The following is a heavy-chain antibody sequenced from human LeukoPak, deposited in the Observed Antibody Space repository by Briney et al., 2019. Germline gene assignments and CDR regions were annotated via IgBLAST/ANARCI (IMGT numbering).Heavy chain of an antibody. CDR2: IYYSGST. CDR3: ARHGLLYYYYGMDV. Sequence: PSETLSLTCTVSGGSISSGGYYWSWIRQPPGKGLEWIGYIYYSGSTNYNPSLKSRVTISVDTSKKQFSLKLSSVTAADTAVYYCARHGLLYYYYGMDVWGQGTTVTVSS. J-gene: IGHJ6*02. CDR1: GGSISSGGYY. D-gene: IGHD4-17*01. V-gene: IGHV4-61*08.